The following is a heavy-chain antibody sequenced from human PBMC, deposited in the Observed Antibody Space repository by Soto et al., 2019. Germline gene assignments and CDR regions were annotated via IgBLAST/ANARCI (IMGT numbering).Heavy chain of an antibody. CDR2: ISSSGFTI. J-gene: IGHJ4*02. Sequence: PGGSLRLSCAASGFTFSDYYMSWILQAPGKGLEWVSYISSSGFTIYYADSVKGRFTISRDNAKNSLYLQMNSLRAEDTAVYYCARAPAGTSPFFDYWGQGTLVTVSS. D-gene: IGHD6-13*01. CDR3: ARAPAGTSPFFDY. CDR1: GFTFSDYY. V-gene: IGHV3-11*01.